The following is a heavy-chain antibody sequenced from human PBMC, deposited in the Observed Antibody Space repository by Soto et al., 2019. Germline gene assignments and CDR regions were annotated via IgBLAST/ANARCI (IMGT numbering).Heavy chain of an antibody. D-gene: IGHD3-16*02. CDR3: AHRLGVIGWYDP. CDR2: IDWDDDK. J-gene: IGHJ5*02. V-gene: IGHV2-70*12. Sequence: SGPTLVNPTQTLTLTCTFSGFSLSTSGMCVSWIRQPPGKALEWLARIDWDDDKYYSTSLKTRLTISKDTSKNQVVLTMTNMDPVDTATYYCAHRLGVIGWYDPWGQGTLVTVSS. CDR1: GFSLSTSGMC.